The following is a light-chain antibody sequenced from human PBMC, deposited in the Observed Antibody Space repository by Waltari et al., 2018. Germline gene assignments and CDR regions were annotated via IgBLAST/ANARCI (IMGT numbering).Light chain of an antibody. V-gene: IGKV1-39*01. CDR3: QQKFT. Sequence: IQMTQXPSSLSASVXDRVTITCRATQSISRYLNWYQQKQGKAPKLLIYAASNLQSGVPSRFSGSGSGTDFTLTISSLQPEDFATYYCQQKFTFGPGTKVDVK. CDR1: QSISRY. J-gene: IGKJ3*01. CDR2: AAS.